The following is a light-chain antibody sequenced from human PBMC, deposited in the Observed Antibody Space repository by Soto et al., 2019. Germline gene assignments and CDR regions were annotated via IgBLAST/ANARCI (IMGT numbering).Light chain of an antibody. J-gene: IGLJ1*01. Sequence: QSALTQPPSASGSPGQSVTISCTGTSSDVGAYNYVSWYQQHPGKAPKLMIYEVNKRPSGVPDRFSGSKSGNTASLTVSGLQAEDEADYYCSSYAGRNNFYVFGTGTKLTVL. V-gene: IGLV2-8*01. CDR1: SSDVGAYNY. CDR3: SSYAGRNNFYV. CDR2: EVN.